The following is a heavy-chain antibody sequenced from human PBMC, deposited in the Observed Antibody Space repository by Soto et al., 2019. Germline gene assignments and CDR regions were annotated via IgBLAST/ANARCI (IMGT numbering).Heavy chain of an antibody. Sequence: QVQLVESGGGVVQPGRSLSLSCAASGLPFSSYGMHWVRQAPGKGLVRVAVISYDGSNKYYADSVKGRFTISRDNAKNTLYVQMNSLRADDTAVYYWAKGGYYDSSGYLLDYWGQGTLVNVSS. CDR2: ISYDGSNK. D-gene: IGHD3-22*01. CDR3: AKGGYYDSSGYLLDY. V-gene: IGHV3-30*18. J-gene: IGHJ4*02. CDR1: GLPFSSYG.